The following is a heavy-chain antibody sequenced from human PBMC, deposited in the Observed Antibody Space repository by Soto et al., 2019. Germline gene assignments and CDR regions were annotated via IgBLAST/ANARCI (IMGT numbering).Heavy chain of an antibody. J-gene: IGHJ5*02. CDR1: GGAISTYY. Sequence: SETLSLTCTVSGGAISTYYWTWIRQPAGKGLEWIGRIYSSGSTKYNPSLQSRVTMSLDTSKNQFSLRLTSVTAADTAVYYCARGQRFSDWFDPWGQGTLVTVSS. CDR3: ARGQRFSDWFDP. V-gene: IGHV4-4*07. D-gene: IGHD3-3*01. CDR2: IYSSGST.